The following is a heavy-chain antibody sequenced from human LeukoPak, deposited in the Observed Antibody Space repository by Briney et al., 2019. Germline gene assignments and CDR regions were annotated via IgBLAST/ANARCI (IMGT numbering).Heavy chain of an antibody. J-gene: IGHJ4*02. Sequence: SETLSLTCAVYGGSFSGYYWSWIRQPPGKGLEWIGEINHSGSTNYNPSLKSRVTISVDTSKNQFSLKLSSVTAADTAVYYCAREGTYYYDSSGSPLGYWGQGTLVTVTS. V-gene: IGHV4-34*01. D-gene: IGHD3-22*01. CDR3: AREGTYYYDSSGSPLGY. CDR1: GGSFSGYY. CDR2: INHSGST.